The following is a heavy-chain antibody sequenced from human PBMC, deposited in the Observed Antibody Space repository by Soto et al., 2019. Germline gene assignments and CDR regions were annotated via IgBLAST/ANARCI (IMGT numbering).Heavy chain of an antibody. Sequence: EVQLLESGGGLVQPGGSLRLSCVGSEFTFSNYAMNWVRQAPGEGPEWVSLISSSGGTTYYADSVKGRFSISRDNSKNTRYLQMNSLRVEDKAIYYCAKDIQGRGATTGDDAFDIWGQGTMVTVSS. D-gene: IGHD1-1*01. V-gene: IGHV3-23*01. CDR3: AKDIQGRGATTGDDAFDI. CDR1: EFTFSNYA. CDR2: ISSSGGTT. J-gene: IGHJ3*02.